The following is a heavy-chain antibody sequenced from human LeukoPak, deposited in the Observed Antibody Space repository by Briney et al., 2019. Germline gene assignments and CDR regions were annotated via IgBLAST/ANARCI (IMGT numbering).Heavy chain of an antibody. CDR2: IYYSGST. V-gene: IGHV4-31*03. D-gene: IGHD2-15*01. Sequence: SQTLSLTCTVSGGSISSGGYYWSWIRQHPGKGLEWIGYIYYSGSTYYNPSLKSRVTISVDTSKNQFSLKLSSVTAADTAVYYCAREADCSGGSCRNWFDPWGQGTLVTVS. CDR1: GGSISSGGYY. CDR3: AREADCSGGSCRNWFDP. J-gene: IGHJ5*02.